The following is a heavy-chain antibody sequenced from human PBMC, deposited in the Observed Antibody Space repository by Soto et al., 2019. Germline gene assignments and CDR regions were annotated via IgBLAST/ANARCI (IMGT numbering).Heavy chain of an antibody. CDR2: IYYSGST. D-gene: IGHD6-13*01. Sequence: QVQLQESGPGLVKPSETLSLTCTVSGDSISRDYWSWIRQPPGKGLEWIGYIYYSGSTNYNPSLNSRVTISPDTSQTQLYLTLNSATDEDTAVYYCARVTDRSSWYLPFDPWGQGTLVTVSS. CDR1: GDSISRDY. J-gene: IGHJ5*02. CDR3: ARVTDRSSWYLPFDP. V-gene: IGHV4-59*01.